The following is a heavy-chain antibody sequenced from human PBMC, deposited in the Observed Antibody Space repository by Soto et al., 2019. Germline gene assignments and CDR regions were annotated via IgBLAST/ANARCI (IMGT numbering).Heavy chain of an antibody. D-gene: IGHD3-3*01. CDR3: AARAKYFLIGYPAPSYFDS. Sequence: SETLSLTCTVSGGSVSSGSYYWSWIRQPPGKGLEWIGYIYYSGSTNYNPSLKSRVTISVDTSKNQFSLKLSSVTAADTAVYYCAARAKYFLIGYPAPSYFDSCGQGILLTVSS. CDR1: GGSVSSGSYY. J-gene: IGHJ4*02. V-gene: IGHV4-61*01. CDR2: IYYSGST.